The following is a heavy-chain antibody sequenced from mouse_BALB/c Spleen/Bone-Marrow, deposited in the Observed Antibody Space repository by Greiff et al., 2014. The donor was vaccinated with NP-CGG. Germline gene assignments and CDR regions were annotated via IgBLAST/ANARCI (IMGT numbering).Heavy chain of an antibody. V-gene: IGHV1-9*01. D-gene: IGHD1-1*01. CDR2: ILPGSGST. CDR1: GYTFSSYW. CDR3: AREDGLWYFDV. Sequence: LQESGAELMKPGASVKISCKATGYTFSSYWIEWVKQRPGHGLEWIGEILPGSGSTNYNEKFKGKATFTADTSSNIAYMQLSSLTSEDSAVYYCAREDGLWYFDVWGAGTTVTVSS. J-gene: IGHJ1*01.